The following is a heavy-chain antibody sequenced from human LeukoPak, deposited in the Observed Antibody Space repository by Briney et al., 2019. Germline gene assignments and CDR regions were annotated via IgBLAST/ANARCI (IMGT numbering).Heavy chain of an antibody. Sequence: GGSLRLSCAASGFTFNNYNMNWVRQAPGKGLEWVSSISDSSSYIYYADSVRGRFTISRDNAKNSLYLQTNSLRAEDTAMYYCAKNYGDYYYYYYMDVWGKGTTVTVSS. D-gene: IGHD4-17*01. J-gene: IGHJ6*03. CDR2: ISDSSSYI. CDR3: AKNYGDYYYYYYMDV. V-gene: IGHV3-21*01. CDR1: GFTFNNYN.